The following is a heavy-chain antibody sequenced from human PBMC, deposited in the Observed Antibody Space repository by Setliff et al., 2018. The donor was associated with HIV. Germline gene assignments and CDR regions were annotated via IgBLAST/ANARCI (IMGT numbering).Heavy chain of an antibody. CDR1: GFTFSNAW. CDR3: AREGITGTTLHPY. D-gene: IGHD1-7*01. J-gene: IGHJ4*02. V-gene: IGHV3-48*04. CDR2: ITGSSDTI. Sequence: GGSLRLSCAASGFTFSNAWMSWVRQAPGKGLEWVSYITGSSDTIYYADSVKGRFTISRDNAKNSLYLQMNTLRAEDTAVYYCAREGITGTTLHPYWGQGTLVTVSS.